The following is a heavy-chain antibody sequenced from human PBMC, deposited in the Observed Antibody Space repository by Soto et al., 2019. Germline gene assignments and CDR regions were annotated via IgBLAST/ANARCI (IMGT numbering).Heavy chain of an antibody. CDR1: GYTFTSYA. V-gene: IGHV1-3*01. D-gene: IGHD1-26*01. Sequence: QVQLVQSGAEVKKPGASVKVSCKASGYTFTSYAMHWVRQAPGQRLEWMGWINAGNGNTKYSQKFQGRVTITRDTSASTAYMELSSLRAEDTAVYYCAIDPDPPAAYFNWGQGTLVTVSS. CDR2: INAGNGNT. J-gene: IGHJ4*02. CDR3: AIDPDPPAAYFN.